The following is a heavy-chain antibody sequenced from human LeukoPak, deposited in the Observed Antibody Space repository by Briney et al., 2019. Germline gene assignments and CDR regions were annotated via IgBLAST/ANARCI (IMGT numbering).Heavy chain of an antibody. CDR1: GFSFSSYA. CDR2: ISYDGSNK. D-gene: IGHD4-17*01. CDR3: ARRNTAVTTPFDY. J-gene: IGHJ4*02. Sequence: PGKSPRLSCAASGFSFSSYAIHWVRQAPGKGLEWVALISYDGSNKNYADSVKGRFTISRDNAKNSLYLQMNSLRAEDTAVYYCARRNTAVTTPFDYWGQGTLVTVSS. V-gene: IGHV3-30*07.